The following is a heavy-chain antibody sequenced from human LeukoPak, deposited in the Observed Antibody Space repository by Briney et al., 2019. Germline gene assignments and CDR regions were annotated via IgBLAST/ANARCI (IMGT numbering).Heavy chain of an antibody. V-gene: IGHV3-74*01. CDR2: INSDGSRP. CDR3: ARETREAGSGDHQTDSFDV. CDR1: RFSVSDYW. J-gene: IGHJ3*01. D-gene: IGHD2-15*01. Sequence: PGGSLRLSCAASRFSVSDYWMHWVRQAPGKGLVWVSRINSDGSRPSYADSVKGRFTISRDNAKNTLYLQVNSLRVEDTALYYCARETREAGSGDHQTDSFDVWGQGTMVSVSS.